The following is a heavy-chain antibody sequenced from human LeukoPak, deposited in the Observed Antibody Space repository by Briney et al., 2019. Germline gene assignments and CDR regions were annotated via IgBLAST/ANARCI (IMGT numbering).Heavy chain of an antibody. D-gene: IGHD6-13*01. J-gene: IGHJ6*03. CDR1: GGSISSSNW. CDR3: ASGYSSPYYYYYYMDV. CDR2: INHSGST. Sequence: SGTLSLTCAVSGGSISSSNWWSWVRQPPGKGLEWIGEINHSGSTNYNPSLKSRVTISVDKSKNQFSLKLSSVTAADTAVYYCASGYSSPYYYYYYMDVWGKGTTVTVSS. V-gene: IGHV4-4*02.